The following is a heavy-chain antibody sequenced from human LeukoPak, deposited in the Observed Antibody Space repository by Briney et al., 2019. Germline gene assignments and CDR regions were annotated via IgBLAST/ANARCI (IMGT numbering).Heavy chain of an antibody. CDR2: ISGDDGST. J-gene: IGHJ4*02. D-gene: IGHD6-13*01. Sequence: PGGSLRLSCAASGFTFSNYAMSWVRQAPGKGLEWVSGISGDDGSTYYADSVKGRFTISRGSSENALYLQMNSLRAEDTAVYYCAKTSKYSTTWYDYWGQGTLVTVSS. V-gene: IGHV3-23*01. CDR1: GFTFSNYA. CDR3: AKTSKYSTTWYDY.